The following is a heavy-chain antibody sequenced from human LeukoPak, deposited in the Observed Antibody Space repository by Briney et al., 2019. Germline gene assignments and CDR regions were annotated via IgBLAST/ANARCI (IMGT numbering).Heavy chain of an antibody. CDR2: INPSGTT. V-gene: IGHV1-46*01. Sequence: ASVKVSCKASGYTFTDYYIHWVRQAPGQGLEWMGIINPSGTTGYAQKFQGRVTMTGDTSTSTVYMELSSLRSEDTAMYYCARGGYNPHFDYWGQGTLVTVSS. CDR1: GYTFTDYY. CDR3: ARGGYNPHFDY. D-gene: IGHD5-24*01. J-gene: IGHJ4*02.